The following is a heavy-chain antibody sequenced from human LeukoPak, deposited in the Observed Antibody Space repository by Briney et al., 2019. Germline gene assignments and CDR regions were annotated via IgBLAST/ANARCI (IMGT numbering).Heavy chain of an antibody. Sequence: GGSLRLSCAASGFTFSTYGVYWVRQAPGKGLEWVSSNSGGSSYYADSVKGRFTISRDNSKNTLYLQMNSLRAEDTAVYYCAKRDCSSTSCYRNNWFDPWGQGTLVTVSS. J-gene: IGHJ5*02. CDR3: AKRDCSSTSCYRNNWFDP. V-gene: IGHV3-23*01. CDR1: GFTFSTYG. CDR2: NSGGSS. D-gene: IGHD2-2*02.